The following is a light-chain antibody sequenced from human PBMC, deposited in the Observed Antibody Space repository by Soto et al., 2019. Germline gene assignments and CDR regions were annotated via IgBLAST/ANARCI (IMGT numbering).Light chain of an antibody. J-gene: IGKJ5*01. V-gene: IGKV3D-20*02. CDR3: QQRSNRSIT. CDR2: GAS. Sequence: ENMLTQSPGTLCLSPGERATLSCRASQSVTNNYVTCYQQTPGHATMLLIYGASTRATGIPARFSGSGPGTEFTLTISSLHSEDFAVYYCQQRSNRSITFGQGTRLEIK. CDR1: QSVTNNY.